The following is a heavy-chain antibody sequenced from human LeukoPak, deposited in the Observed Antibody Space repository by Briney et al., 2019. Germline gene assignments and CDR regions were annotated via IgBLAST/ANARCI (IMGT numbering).Heavy chain of an antibody. Sequence: ASVKVCCKASGYTFTSYGISWVRQAPGQGLEWMGWISAYNGNTNYAQKLQGRVTMTTDTSTSTAYMELRSLRSDDTAVYYCARDEGGGAMVRGVTAYYYGMDVWGKGTTVTVSS. CDR2: ISAYNGNT. V-gene: IGHV1-18*04. CDR3: ARDEGGGAMVRGVTAYYYGMDV. CDR1: GYTFTSYG. J-gene: IGHJ6*04. D-gene: IGHD3-10*01.